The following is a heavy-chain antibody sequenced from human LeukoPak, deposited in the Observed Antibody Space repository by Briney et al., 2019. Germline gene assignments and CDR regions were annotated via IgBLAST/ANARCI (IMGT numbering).Heavy chain of an antibody. CDR3: ARPAGYTSGWTGGFYFDC. CDR1: GFTFSSYW. J-gene: IGHJ4*02. D-gene: IGHD6-19*01. CDR2: IKQDGSEK. Sequence: PGGSLRLSCAASGFTFSSYWMSWVRQAPGKGLEWVANIKQDGSEKYYVDSVKGRFTISRDNAKNSLYLQMNSLRDEDTAVYYCARPAGYTSGWTGGFYFDCWGQGTLVTVSS. V-gene: IGHV3-7*01.